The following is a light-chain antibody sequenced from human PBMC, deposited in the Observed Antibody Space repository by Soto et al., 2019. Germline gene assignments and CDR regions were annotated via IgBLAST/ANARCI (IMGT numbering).Light chain of an antibody. CDR2: EAS. CDR3: QQYNHWPPWT. CDR1: QSVGSN. V-gene: IGKV3D-15*01. J-gene: IGKJ1*01. Sequence: EVVMTQSPATVPVSLGGRVTLSCRASQSVGSNLAWYQQKPGQPPRLLIYEASNRDTGVPTRFSGSGSGTEFTLTITSPQSEDFAVYYCQQYNHWPPWTFGQGTKVDIK.